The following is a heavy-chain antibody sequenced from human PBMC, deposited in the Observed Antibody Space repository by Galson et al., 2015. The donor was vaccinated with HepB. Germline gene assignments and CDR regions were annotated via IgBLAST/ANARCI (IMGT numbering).Heavy chain of an antibody. D-gene: IGHD3-10*01. Sequence: TLSLTCTVSGGSLGSGGYYWSWIRQHPGKGLECIGYTHYSGSAYYNPSLRGRLTISEGMSKNQFSLKLSSVTAADTAIYYCAGGSEDNYGSFDYWGQGTLVTVSS. V-gene: IGHV4-31*03. CDR2: THYSGSA. CDR1: GGSLGSGGYY. CDR3: AGGSEDNYGSFDY. J-gene: IGHJ4*02.